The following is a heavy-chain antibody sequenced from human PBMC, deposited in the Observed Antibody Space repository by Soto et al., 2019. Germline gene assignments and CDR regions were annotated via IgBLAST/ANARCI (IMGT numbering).Heavy chain of an antibody. Sequence: EVRLVQSGAEVKKPGESLKISCKASGYSFTSYWIGWVRQISGKGLEWMGITYPEDSQTLYSPSFQGQVTISVDKSISTVYLQWSSLKASDTATYYCARRRYFDTLLDPWGQGTLVTVS. D-gene: IGHD3-9*01. CDR1: GYSFTSYW. CDR2: TYPEDSQT. CDR3: ARRRYFDTLLDP. V-gene: IGHV5-51*03. J-gene: IGHJ5*02.